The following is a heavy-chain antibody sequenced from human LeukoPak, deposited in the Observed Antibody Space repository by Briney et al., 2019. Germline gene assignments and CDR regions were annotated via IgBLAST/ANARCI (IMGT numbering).Heavy chain of an antibody. Sequence: SVKVSCKASGYTFTSYAISWVRQAPGQGLEWMGRIIPIFATANYAQKFQGRVTITTDESTSTAYMELSSLRSEDTAVYYCAREGYSLNFDYWGQGTLVTVSS. V-gene: IGHV1-69*05. CDR2: IIPIFATA. CDR1: GYTFTSYA. D-gene: IGHD4-23*01. J-gene: IGHJ4*02. CDR3: AREGYSLNFDY.